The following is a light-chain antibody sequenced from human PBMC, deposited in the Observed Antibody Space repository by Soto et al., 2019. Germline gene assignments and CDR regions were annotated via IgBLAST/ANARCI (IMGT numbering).Light chain of an antibody. Sequence: IVMTQSPATLSVSPGERANLSCRASQSVGTKLAWYQQTPGQAPRLLIYGASNRATGVPARISGSVSGTESTLTIASLQSEDFAIYYCQQYSSWLWTFGQGTKV. CDR1: QSVGTK. J-gene: IGKJ1*01. CDR2: GAS. CDR3: QQYSSWLWT. V-gene: IGKV3-15*01.